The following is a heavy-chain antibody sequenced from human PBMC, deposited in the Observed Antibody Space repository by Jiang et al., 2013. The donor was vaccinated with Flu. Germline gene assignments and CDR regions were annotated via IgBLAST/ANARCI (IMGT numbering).Heavy chain of an antibody. V-gene: IGHV2-5*01. J-gene: IGHJ5*02. Sequence: KPTQTLTLTCTFSGFSLSTSGVGVGWIRQPPGKALEWLALIYWNDDKRYSPSLKSRLTITKDTSKNQVVLTMTNMDPVDTATYYCAHRVDQSYYDILTGYYGDWFDPWGQGTLVTVSS. D-gene: IGHD3-9*01. CDR2: IYWNDDK. CDR3: AHRVDQSYYDILTGYYGDWFDP. CDR1: GFSLSTSGVG.